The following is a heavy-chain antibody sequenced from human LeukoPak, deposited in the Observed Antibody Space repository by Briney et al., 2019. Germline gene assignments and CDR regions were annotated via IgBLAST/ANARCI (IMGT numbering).Heavy chain of an antibody. CDR1: GFTFSSYA. CDR3: ARSGYDLYYYYYYMDV. J-gene: IGHJ6*03. Sequence: TGGSLRLSCAASGFTFSSYAMSWVRQAPGKGLEWVSGISTSGGSTSYADSVKGRFTISRDNAKNTLYLQMNSLRAEDTAVYYCARSGYDLYYYYYYMDVWGKGTTVTVSS. CDR2: ISTSGGST. V-gene: IGHV3-23*01. D-gene: IGHD5-12*01.